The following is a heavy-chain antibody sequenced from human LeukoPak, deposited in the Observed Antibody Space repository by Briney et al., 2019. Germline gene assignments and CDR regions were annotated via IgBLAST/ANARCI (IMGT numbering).Heavy chain of an antibody. CDR3: ARKRRMAHYFDY. Sequence: SETLSLTCAVYGGPFSGYYWSWVRQPPGKGLEWIGEINHSGSTNYNPSLKSRVTISVDTSKNQFSLKLSSVTAADTAVYYCARKRRMAHYFDYWGQGTLVTVSS. D-gene: IGHD2-8*01. J-gene: IGHJ4*02. V-gene: IGHV4-34*01. CDR2: INHSGST. CDR1: GGPFSGYY.